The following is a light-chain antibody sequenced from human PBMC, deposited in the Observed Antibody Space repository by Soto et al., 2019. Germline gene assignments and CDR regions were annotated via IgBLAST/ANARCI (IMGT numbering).Light chain of an antibody. CDR2: EVS. Sequence: QSALTQPASVSGSPGQSITISCTGTSSDVGGYNYVSWYQQQSGKAPKLMIHEVSKRPSGVSNRFSGSKSGNTASLTISGLQAEDEADYYCSSYTGSSAYVFGIGTKLTVL. CDR3: SSYTGSSAYV. V-gene: IGLV2-14*01. J-gene: IGLJ1*01. CDR1: SSDVGGYNY.